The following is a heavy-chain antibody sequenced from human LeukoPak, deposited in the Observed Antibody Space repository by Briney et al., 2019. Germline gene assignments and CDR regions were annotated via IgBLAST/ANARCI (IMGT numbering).Heavy chain of an antibody. CDR2: IYPDDSDT. J-gene: IGHJ4*02. CDR1: GYSFTSYW. V-gene: IGHV5-51*01. CDR3: ARHGSDPASGIYYFDS. Sequence: GESLKISCKGSGYSFTSYWTGWVRQTPGKGLEWMGIIYPDDSDTRYSPSFQGQVTISADKSISTAYLQWSSLKASDTAMYYCARHGSDPASGIYYFDSWGQGTLVTVSS. D-gene: IGHD3-10*01.